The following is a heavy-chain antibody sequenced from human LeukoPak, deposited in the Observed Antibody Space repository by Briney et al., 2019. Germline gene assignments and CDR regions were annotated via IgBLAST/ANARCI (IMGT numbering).Heavy chain of an antibody. CDR1: GGSFSGYY. V-gene: IGHV4-34*01. Sequence: SETLSLTCAVYGGSFSGYYWSWIRQPPGKGLEWIGEINHSGSTNYNPSLKSRVTISVDTSKNQFSLKLSSVTAADTAVYYCARITMVRGPRPYYYGMDVWGQGTTVTVSS. J-gene: IGHJ6*02. D-gene: IGHD3-10*01. CDR2: INHSGST. CDR3: ARITMVRGPRPYYYGMDV.